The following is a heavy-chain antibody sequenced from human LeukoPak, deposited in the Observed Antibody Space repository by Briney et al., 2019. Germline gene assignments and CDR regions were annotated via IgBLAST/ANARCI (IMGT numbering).Heavy chain of an antibody. V-gene: IGHV3-21*01. CDR1: GFTFSDYS. D-gene: IGHD3-22*01. CDR3: ARILYDSSGLYYMDV. Sequence: GGSLRLSCAASGFTFSDYSMNWVRQAPGKGLEWVSSISRVSTYIYYADSVKGRFTISRDNAKNSLYLQMNSLRAEDTAVYYCARILYDSSGLYYMDVWGKGTTVTISS. CDR2: ISRVSTYI. J-gene: IGHJ6*03.